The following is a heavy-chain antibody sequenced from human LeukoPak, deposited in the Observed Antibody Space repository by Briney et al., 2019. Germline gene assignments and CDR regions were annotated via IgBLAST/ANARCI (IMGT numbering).Heavy chain of an antibody. Sequence: AASVKVSCKASGYTFTSYGTSWVRQAPGQGLEWVGWISAYNGNTNYAQKLQSRVTMTTDTSTSTAYMELRSLRSDDTAVYYCARVSYDILTGYSLSYYYYGMDVWGQGTAVTVSS. CDR2: ISAYNGNT. V-gene: IGHV1-18*01. CDR1: GYTFTSYG. D-gene: IGHD3-9*01. J-gene: IGHJ6*02. CDR3: ARVSYDILTGYSLSYYYYGMDV.